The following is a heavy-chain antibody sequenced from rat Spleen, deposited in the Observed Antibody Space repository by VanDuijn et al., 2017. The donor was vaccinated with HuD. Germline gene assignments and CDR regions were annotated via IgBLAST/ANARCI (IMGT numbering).Heavy chain of an antibody. CDR3: TTVRSAGFTIPFAW. D-gene: IGHD1-12*01. Sequence: EVQLVESGGGLVQPGRSLKLSCAASGFTFSNYDMAWVRQAPTKGLEWVASISTSGGSTYYRDSVKGRFTISRDNAKSTLYLQMDSLRSEDTATYYCTTVRSAGFTIPFAWWGQGTLVTVSS. J-gene: IGHJ3*01. CDR2: ISTSGGST. CDR1: GFTFSNYD. V-gene: IGHV5-27*01.